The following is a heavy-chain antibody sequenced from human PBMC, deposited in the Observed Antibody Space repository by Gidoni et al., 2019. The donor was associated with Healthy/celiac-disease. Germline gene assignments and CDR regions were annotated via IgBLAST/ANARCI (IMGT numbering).Heavy chain of an antibody. CDR1: GFTFSSYS. CDR3: AKSKGYSGSYYGFDY. J-gene: IGHJ4*02. V-gene: IGHV3-23*01. D-gene: IGHD1-26*01. Sequence: EVQLLESGGGLVQPGGSLRLSCAASGFTFSSYSMSWVRQAPGKGLEWVSAISGSVGSTYYADSVKGRFTISRDNSKNTLYLQMNSLRAEDTAVYYCAKSKGYSGSYYGFDYWGQGTLVTVSS. CDR2: ISGSVGST.